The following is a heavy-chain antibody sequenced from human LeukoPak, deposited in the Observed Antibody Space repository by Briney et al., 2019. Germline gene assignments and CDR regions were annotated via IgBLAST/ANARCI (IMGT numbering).Heavy chain of an antibody. CDR1: GFTFSSYG. Sequence: GGSLRLSCAASGFTFSSYGMHWVRQAPGKGLEWVALIWYDGSSKYYPDSVKGRFTISRDNSKNTLYLHMNSLRAEDTAVYYCAKAPRLELRNYMDVWGKGTTVTVSS. V-gene: IGHV3-33*06. J-gene: IGHJ6*03. CDR2: IWYDGSSK. CDR3: AKAPRLELRNYMDV. D-gene: IGHD1-7*01.